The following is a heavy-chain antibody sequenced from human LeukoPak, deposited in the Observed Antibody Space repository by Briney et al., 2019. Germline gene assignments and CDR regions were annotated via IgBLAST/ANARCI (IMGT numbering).Heavy chain of an antibody. V-gene: IGHV1-2*02. J-gene: IGHJ3*02. CDR3: ARASTYYYDSSGYAVGAFDI. CDR1: GYTFTGYY. Sequence: ASVKVSCKASGYTFTGYYIHWVRQAPGQGLEWMGWINPNSGDTNYAQKFQGRVTMTRDTSISTANMELSRLRSDDTAVYYCARASTYYYDSSGYAVGAFDIWGQGTMVTVSS. CDR2: INPNSGDT. D-gene: IGHD3-22*01.